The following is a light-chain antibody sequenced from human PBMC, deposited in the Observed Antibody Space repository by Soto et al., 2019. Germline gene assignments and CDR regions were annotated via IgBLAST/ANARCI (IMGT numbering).Light chain of an antibody. CDR2: DGT. Sequence: QSVLAQPRSVSGSPGQLLTISCTGTSSDVDDYRYVSWYQQYPGKAPKLVIYDGTKRPSGVPDRFSGSNSGNTASPTISGPQAEDEADYYCCSYVTTPEIFGTGTKVTVL. CDR1: SSDVDDYRY. CDR3: CSYVTTPEI. J-gene: IGLJ1*01. V-gene: IGLV2-11*01.